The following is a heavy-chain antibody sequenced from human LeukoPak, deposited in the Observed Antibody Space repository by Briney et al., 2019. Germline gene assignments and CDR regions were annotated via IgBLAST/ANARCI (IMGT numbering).Heavy chain of an antibody. CDR2: IYHSEST. D-gene: IGHD3-10*01. CDR3: ASRSGSESRRPIDS. Sequence: PSGTLSLTCAVSGGSISSSNWWGWVRQPPGKGLEWIGEIYHSESTSYNPSLQSRVNISLDKSKNQFSLKVSSVTAADTAVYYCASRSGSESRRPIDSWGQGTLVTVSS. V-gene: IGHV4-4*02. CDR1: GGSISSSNW. J-gene: IGHJ4*02.